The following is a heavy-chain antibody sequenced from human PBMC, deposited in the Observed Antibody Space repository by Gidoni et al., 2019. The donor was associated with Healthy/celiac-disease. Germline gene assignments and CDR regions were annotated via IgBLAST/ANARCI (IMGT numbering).Heavy chain of an antibody. CDR3: TLEPTYYYDSSGYYSAFDI. V-gene: IGHV3-49*04. D-gene: IGHD3-22*01. CDR1: GFTFGDSA. Sequence: EVQLVESGGGLVQPGRSLRLSCTASGFTFGDSAMSWVRQAPGKGLEWVGFIRSKAYGGTTEYAASVKGRFTISRDDSKSIAYLQMNSLKTENTAVYYCTLEPTYYYDSSGYYSAFDIWGQGTMVTVSS. J-gene: IGHJ3*02. CDR2: IRSKAYGGTT.